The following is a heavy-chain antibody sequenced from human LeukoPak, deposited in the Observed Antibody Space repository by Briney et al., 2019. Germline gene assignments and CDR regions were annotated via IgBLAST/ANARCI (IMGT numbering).Heavy chain of an antibody. Sequence: GGSLRLSCAASGFTFSSYAMHWVRQAPGKGLEWVAVISYDGSNKYYADSVKGRFTISRDNSKNTLYLQMNSLRAEDTAVYYCARARYVNSFYAFDIWGQGTLVTVSS. D-gene: IGHD5-18*01. CDR2: ISYDGSNK. J-gene: IGHJ3*02. CDR1: GFTFSSYA. V-gene: IGHV3-30-3*01. CDR3: ARARYVNSFYAFDI.